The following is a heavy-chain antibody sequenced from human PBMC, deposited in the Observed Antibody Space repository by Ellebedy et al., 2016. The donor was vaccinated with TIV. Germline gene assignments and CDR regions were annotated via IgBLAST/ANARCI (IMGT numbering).Heavy chain of an antibody. Sequence: GGSLRLSXAASGFTFSYYSMHRVRQAPGKGLEWVAVISHDGSNKYHAESVKGRFAISRDDSKNTLYLQMNTLRTEDTAVYFCTRGSSSRGYFDSWGQGTLVTVSS. J-gene: IGHJ4*02. CDR2: ISHDGSNK. CDR1: GFTFSYYS. CDR3: TRGSSSRGYFDS. V-gene: IGHV3-30*09. D-gene: IGHD6-13*01.